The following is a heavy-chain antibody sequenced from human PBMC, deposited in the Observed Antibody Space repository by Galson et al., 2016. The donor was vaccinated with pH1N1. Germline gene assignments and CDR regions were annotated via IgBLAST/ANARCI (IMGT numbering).Heavy chain of an antibody. Sequence: SLRLSCAASGFMFSSYWMTWVRQAPGKGLEWVANIYQDGSERYYVDSVKGRFTISRDNAKNSLYLQMDNLRVEDTAVYYCATVGSYGDYRAPPYSQHGGQGTLVTVSS. CDR2: IYQDGSER. V-gene: IGHV3-7*01. J-gene: IGHJ1*01. CDR1: GFMFSSYW. D-gene: IGHD4-17*01. CDR3: ATVGSYGDYRAPPYSQH.